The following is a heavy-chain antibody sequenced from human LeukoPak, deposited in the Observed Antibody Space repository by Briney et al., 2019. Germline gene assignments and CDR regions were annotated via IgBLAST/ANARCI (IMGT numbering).Heavy chain of an antibody. J-gene: IGHJ3*02. CDR3: AKGVRFLEWSAFDI. CDR2: ISGSGGST. CDR1: GFTFSNYA. V-gene: IGHV3-23*01. Sequence: GGTLRLSCAASGFTFSNYAMSWVRQAPGKGLEWVSAISGSGGSTYYADSVKGRFTISRDNSKNTLYLQMNSLRAEDTAVYYCAKGVRFLEWSAFDIWGQGTMVTVSS. D-gene: IGHD3-3*01.